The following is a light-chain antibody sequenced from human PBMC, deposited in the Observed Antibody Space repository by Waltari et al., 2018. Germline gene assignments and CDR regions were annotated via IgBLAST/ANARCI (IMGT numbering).Light chain of an antibody. J-gene: IGLJ2*01. Sequence: QSALTQPASVSASPGQSITISCTGGGTDVGRYNFVSWYQKHPGKAPKLMIYDVINRPEGVSNRFSGSKSGNTASLTISGLQPEDEADYYCSSYTTSSTLVFGGGTKVTVL. CDR2: DVI. CDR1: GTDVGRYNF. CDR3: SSYTTSSTLV. V-gene: IGLV2-14*03.